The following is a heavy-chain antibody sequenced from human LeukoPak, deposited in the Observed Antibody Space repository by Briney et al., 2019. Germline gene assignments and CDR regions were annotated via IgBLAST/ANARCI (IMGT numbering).Heavy chain of an antibody. Sequence: SETLSLTCTVSGGSISSSSYYWGWIRQPPGKGLEWIGSIYYSGSTYYNPSLKSRVTISVDTSKNQFSLKLSSVTAADTAVYYCARSPSGLRDAFDIWGQGTMVTVSS. CDR1: GGSISSSSYY. CDR3: ARSPSGLRDAFDI. J-gene: IGHJ3*02. V-gene: IGHV4-39*07. D-gene: IGHD6-6*01. CDR2: IYYSGST.